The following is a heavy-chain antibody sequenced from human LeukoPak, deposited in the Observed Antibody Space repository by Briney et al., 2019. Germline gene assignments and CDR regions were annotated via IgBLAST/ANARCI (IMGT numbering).Heavy chain of an antibody. CDR1: GFTFSSYS. CDR3: ARDPPGSGSLLRFEY. CDR2: ISGSLTHI. Sequence: PGGSLRLSCVASGFTFSSYSMNWVRQAPGKGLEWVSSISGSLTHIYYADSLKGRFTVSRDNAKNSLYLQMNTLRAEDTAVYYCARDPPGSGSLLRFEYWGQGAVVTVSS. V-gene: IGHV3-21*01. J-gene: IGHJ4*02. D-gene: IGHD5-12*01.